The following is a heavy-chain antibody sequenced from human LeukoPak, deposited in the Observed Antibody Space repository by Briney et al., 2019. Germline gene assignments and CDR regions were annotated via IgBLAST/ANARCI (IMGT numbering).Heavy chain of an antibody. CDR2: ISGSGNTT. V-gene: IGHV3-23*01. CDR1: VFTFS. J-gene: IGHJ5*02. D-gene: IGHD6-19*01. Sequence: PGGSMRLACTASVFTFSMAWVRQAPGLGLGWVSTISGSGNTTYYADFVRRRFTISRDNSKNTLYLQMNGLRVEDTALYYCAKMGGRVWYKVPETWGQGTLVTVSS. CDR3: AKMGGRVWYKVPET.